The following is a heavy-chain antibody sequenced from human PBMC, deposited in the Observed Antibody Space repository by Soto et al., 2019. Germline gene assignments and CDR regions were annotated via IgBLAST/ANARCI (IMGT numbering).Heavy chain of an antibody. V-gene: IGHV3-33*01. CDR1: GFSFSTYA. CDR2: IWYDGSNE. Sequence: QVQLVESGGGVVQPGRSLRLSCAASGFSFSTYAMHWVRQAPGKGLEWVAIIWYDGSNEHYVDSVNGRFTISRDNSNNTRQLQMNSLRAEDTAVYYCARDPASYGDYATFAYWGQGTGVTVSS. CDR3: ARDPASYGDYATFAY. J-gene: IGHJ4*02. D-gene: IGHD4-17*01.